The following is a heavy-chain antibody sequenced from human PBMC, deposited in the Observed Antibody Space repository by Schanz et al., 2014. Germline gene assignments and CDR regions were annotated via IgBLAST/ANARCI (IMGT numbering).Heavy chain of an antibody. CDR1: GFTFSSNS. D-gene: IGHD3-10*01. Sequence: VQLLESGGGLVQPGGSLRLSCAASGFTFSSNSMNWVRQAPGKGLEWVAVIWYDGSNKYYADSVKGRFTISRDNSRDTVYLQMNSLRADDTAMYYCARWFLIRGVILDSWGQGTLXTVSS. CDR3: ARWFLIRGVILDS. CDR2: IWYDGSNK. V-gene: IGHV3-33*08. J-gene: IGHJ4*02.